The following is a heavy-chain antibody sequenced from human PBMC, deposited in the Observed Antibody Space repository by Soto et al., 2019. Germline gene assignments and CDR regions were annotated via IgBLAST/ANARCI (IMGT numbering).Heavy chain of an antibody. V-gene: IGHV3-23*01. CDR2: ISGSGGST. J-gene: IGHJ3*02. CDR3: AKDQGIVVVTATRDAFDI. CDR1: GFTFSSYA. D-gene: IGHD2-21*02. Sequence: PGGSLRLSCAASGFTFSSYAMSWVRQAPGKGLEWVSAISGSGGSTYYADSVKGRFTISRDNSKNTLYLQMNSLRAEDTAVYYCAKDQGIVVVTATRDAFDIWGQGTMVTVSS.